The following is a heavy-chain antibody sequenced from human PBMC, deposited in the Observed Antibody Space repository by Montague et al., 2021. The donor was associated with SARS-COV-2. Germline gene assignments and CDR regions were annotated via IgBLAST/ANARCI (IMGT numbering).Heavy chain of an antibody. J-gene: IGHJ4*02. CDR2: ISSSGSTI. CDR3: AIYSSGWYGWGFDY. CDR1: GFTFSSYE. Sequence: SLRLSCAASGFTFSSYEMNWVRQAPGKGLEWVSYISSSGSTIYYXXSVKGRFTISRDNAKNSLYLQMNSLRAEDTAVYYCAIYSSGWYGWGFDYWGQGTLVTVSP. V-gene: IGHV3-48*03. D-gene: IGHD6-19*01.